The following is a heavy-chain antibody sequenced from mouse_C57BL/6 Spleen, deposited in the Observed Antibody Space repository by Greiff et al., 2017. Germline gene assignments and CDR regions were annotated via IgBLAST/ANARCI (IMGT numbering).Heavy chain of an antibody. CDR1: GYTFTSYG. D-gene: IGHD1-1*01. Sequence: QVQLQQSGAELARPGASVKLSCKASGYTFTSYGISWVKQRTGQGLEWIGEIYPRSGNTYYNEKFKGKAALTADKSYSTAYMELRSLTSEDSAVYFCARTPYYYGSSHWYFDVWGTGTTVTVSS. CDR3: ARTPYYYGSSHWYFDV. CDR2: IYPRSGNT. J-gene: IGHJ1*03. V-gene: IGHV1-81*01.